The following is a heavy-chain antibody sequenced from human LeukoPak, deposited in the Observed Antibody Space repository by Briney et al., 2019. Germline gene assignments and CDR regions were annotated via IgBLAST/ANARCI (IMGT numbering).Heavy chain of an antibody. CDR2: ISGGGGST. Sequence: PGGSLRLSCAASGFTFSSYAMSWVRQAPGKGLEWVSAISGGGGSTYYADSVKGRFTISRDNSKNTLYLQMNSLRAEDTAVYYCAKESGRSYSSGWENWFDPWGQGTLVTVSS. J-gene: IGHJ5*02. V-gene: IGHV3-23*01. CDR1: GFTFSSYA. CDR3: AKESGRSYSSGWENWFDP. D-gene: IGHD6-19*01.